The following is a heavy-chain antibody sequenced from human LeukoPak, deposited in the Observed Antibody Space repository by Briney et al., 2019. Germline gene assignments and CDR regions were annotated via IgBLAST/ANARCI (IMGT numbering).Heavy chain of an antibody. D-gene: IGHD6-19*01. CDR1: GYTFTSYA. J-gene: IGHJ3*02. V-gene: IGHV7-4-1*02. Sequence: ASVKVSCKASGYTFTSYAMNWVRQAPGQGLEWMGWINTNTGNPTYAQGFTGRFVFSLDTSVSTAYLQISSLKAEDTAVYYCARVCMGQWLVLDAFDIRGQGTTVPVSS. CDR3: ARVCMGQWLVLDAFDI. CDR2: INTNTGNP.